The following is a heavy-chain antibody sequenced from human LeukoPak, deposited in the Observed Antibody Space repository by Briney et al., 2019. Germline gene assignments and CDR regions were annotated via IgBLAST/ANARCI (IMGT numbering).Heavy chain of an antibody. D-gene: IGHD6-13*01. Sequence: GGSLRLSCAASGFTFSSYAMHWVRQAPGKGLEWVAVISYDGSNKYYADSVKGRFTISRDNSKNTLYLQMNSLRAEDTAVYYCAREERQGIRAFDIWGQGTMVTVSS. V-gene: IGHV3-30-3*01. CDR2: ISYDGSNK. CDR3: AREERQGIRAFDI. J-gene: IGHJ3*02. CDR1: GFTFSSYA.